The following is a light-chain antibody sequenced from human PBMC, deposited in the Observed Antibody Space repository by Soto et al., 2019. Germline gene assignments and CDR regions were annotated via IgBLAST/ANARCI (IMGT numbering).Light chain of an antibody. CDR3: QQYGSWT. Sequence: EIVLTQSPGTLSLSPGERATLSCRASQSISSNYLDWYQQKPGQAPRLLIYGASSRATGIPDRFSGSGSGTDFTLTISRLEPEDAAIYYCQQYGSWTFGQGNKVEIK. V-gene: IGKV3-20*01. CDR2: GAS. CDR1: QSISSNY. J-gene: IGKJ1*01.